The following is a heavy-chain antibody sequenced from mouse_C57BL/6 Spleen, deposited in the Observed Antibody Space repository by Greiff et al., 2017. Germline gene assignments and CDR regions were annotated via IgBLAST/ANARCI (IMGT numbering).Heavy chain of an antibody. CDR1: GYTFTGYW. CDR3: ARGGVYGYDVPFAY. D-gene: IGHD2-2*01. CDR2: ILPGSGST. J-gene: IGHJ3*01. Sequence: VQLQQSGAELMKPGASVKLSCKATGYTFTGYWIEWVKQRPGHGLEWIGEILPGSGSTNYNEKFKGKATFTADTSSNTAYMQLSSLTTEDSAIFYCARGGVYGYDVPFAYWGQGTLVTVSA. V-gene: IGHV1-9*01.